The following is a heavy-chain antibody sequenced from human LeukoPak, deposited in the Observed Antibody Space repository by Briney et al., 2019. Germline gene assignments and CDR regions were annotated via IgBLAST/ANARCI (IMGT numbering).Heavy chain of an antibody. J-gene: IGHJ4*02. V-gene: IGHV4-34*01. D-gene: IGHD6-19*01. CDR3: ARGQWLDNY. Sequence: PSETLSLTCAVYGASFSGFHWSWIRQPPGKGLEWTGEINHSGSTNYNPSLKSRVTISVDTSKNQFSLKLSSVTAADTAVYYCARGQWLDNYWGQGTLVTVSS. CDR2: INHSGST. CDR1: GASFSGFH.